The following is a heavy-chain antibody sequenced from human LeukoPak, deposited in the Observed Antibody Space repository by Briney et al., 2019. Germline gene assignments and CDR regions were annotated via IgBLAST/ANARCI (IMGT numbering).Heavy chain of an antibody. CDR1: GYSFTSYW. CDR3: ARSSWYESPQVYYYMDV. D-gene: IGHD6-13*01. CDR2: IYPGDSDT. Sequence: KDGESLKISCKGSGYSFTSYWIGWVRQMPGKGLEWMGIIYPGDSDTRYSPSFQGQVTISADKSISTAYLQWSSLKASDTAMYYCARSSWYESPQVYYYMDVWGKGTTVTVSS. J-gene: IGHJ6*03. V-gene: IGHV5-51*01.